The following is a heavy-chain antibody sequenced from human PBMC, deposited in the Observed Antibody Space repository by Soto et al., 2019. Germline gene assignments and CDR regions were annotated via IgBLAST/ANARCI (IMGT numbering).Heavy chain of an antibody. Sequence: ASVKVSCKASGYAFTSYYMHWVRQAPGQGLEWMGIINPSGGSTSYAQKFQGRVTMTRDTSTSTVYMELSSLRSEDTAVYYCAYRILHGDYEIDYWGQGTLVTVSS. CDR1: GYAFTSYY. D-gene: IGHD4-17*01. J-gene: IGHJ4*02. V-gene: IGHV1-46*01. CDR3: AYRILHGDYEIDY. CDR2: INPSGGST.